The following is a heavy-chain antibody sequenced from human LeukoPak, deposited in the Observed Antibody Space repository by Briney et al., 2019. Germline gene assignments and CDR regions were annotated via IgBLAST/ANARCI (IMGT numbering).Heavy chain of an antibody. CDR2: INHSGST. Sequence: SETLSLTCAVYGGSFSGYYWSWIRQPPGKGLECIGEINHSGSTNYNPSLKSRVTISVDTSKNQFSLKLSSVTAADTAVYYCAREMATTPDAFDIWGQGTMVTVSS. CDR1: GGSFSGYY. CDR3: AREMATTPDAFDI. V-gene: IGHV4-34*01. D-gene: IGHD5-24*01. J-gene: IGHJ3*02.